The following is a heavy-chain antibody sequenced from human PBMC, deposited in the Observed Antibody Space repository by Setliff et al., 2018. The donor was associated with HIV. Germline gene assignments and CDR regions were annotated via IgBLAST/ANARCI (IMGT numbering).Heavy chain of an antibody. CDR1: GGSFSGYH. Sequence: SETLSLTCAVYGGSFSGYHWSRIRQSPGKGLEWIGEIDHSGSTDDNPSLKSRVTISVDTSKNQFSLKLSSMSAADTAVYYCARGHPIVPTGLVSFYFDHWGQGTLVTVSS. D-gene: IGHD2-2*01. CDR2: IDHSGST. V-gene: IGHV4-34*01. CDR3: ARGHPIVPTGLVSFYFDH. J-gene: IGHJ4*02.